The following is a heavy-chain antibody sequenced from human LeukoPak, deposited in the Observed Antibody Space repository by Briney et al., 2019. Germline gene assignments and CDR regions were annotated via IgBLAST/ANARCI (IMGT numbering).Heavy chain of an antibody. Sequence: TGGSVRLSCAASGFTFSSYGMHWVRQAPGKGLEWVAFIRYDGSNKYYADSVKGRFTISRDNAKNSLYLQVNSLGVEDTAVYYCARDKARQYSGTYTGAFDIWGQGTMVTVSS. CDR1: GFTFSSYG. CDR3: ARDKARQYSGTYTGAFDI. J-gene: IGHJ3*02. D-gene: IGHD1-26*01. V-gene: IGHV3-30*02. CDR2: IRYDGSNK.